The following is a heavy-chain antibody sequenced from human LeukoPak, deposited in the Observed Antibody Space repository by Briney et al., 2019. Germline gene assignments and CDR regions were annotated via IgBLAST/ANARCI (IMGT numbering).Heavy chain of an antibody. Sequence: SETLSLTCSVSDGSINSYYWNWIRQPPGKGLEWIGYIHYSGSTKYNPPLKRRVSISVDTYKTQFSLRLSSVAAADTAVYYCATISGGKAGIVDFWGQGTLVTVSS. J-gene: IGHJ4*02. CDR3: ATISGGKAGIVDF. D-gene: IGHD6-13*01. V-gene: IGHV4-59*01. CDR1: DGSINSYY. CDR2: IHYSGST.